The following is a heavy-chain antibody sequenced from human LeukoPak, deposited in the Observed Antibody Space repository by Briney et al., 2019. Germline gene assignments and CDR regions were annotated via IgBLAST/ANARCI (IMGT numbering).Heavy chain of an antibody. CDR2: MNPNSGNT. Sequence: GASVKVSCKASGYTFTSYDINWVRQATGQGLEWMGWMNPNSGNTGYAQKFRGRVTMTRNTSISTAYMELSSLRSEDTAVYYCARDLEGAVAGRLFDYWGQGTLVTVSS. J-gene: IGHJ4*02. CDR3: ARDLEGAVAGRLFDY. D-gene: IGHD6-19*01. V-gene: IGHV1-8*01. CDR1: GYTFTSYD.